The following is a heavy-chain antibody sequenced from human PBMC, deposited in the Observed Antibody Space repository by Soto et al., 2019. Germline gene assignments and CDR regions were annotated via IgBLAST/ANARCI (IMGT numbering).Heavy chain of an antibody. Sequence: SVKVSCKASGGTFSSYAISWVRQAPGQGLEWMGGIIPIFGTANYAQKFQGRVTITADESTSTAYMELSSLRSEDTAVYYCAREVDTTMDDQYYYYGMDVWGQGTTVTVSS. CDR2: IIPIFGTA. V-gene: IGHV1-69*13. J-gene: IGHJ6*02. CDR1: GGTFSSYA. D-gene: IGHD5-18*01. CDR3: AREVDTTMDDQYYYYGMDV.